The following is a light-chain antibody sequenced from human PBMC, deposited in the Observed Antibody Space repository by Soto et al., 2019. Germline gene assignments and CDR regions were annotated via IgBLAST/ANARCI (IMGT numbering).Light chain of an antibody. CDR1: QNINIY. Sequence: DIQMTQSPSSLSASVGDRVTITCRASQNINIYLNWYQQKPGNAPNLLIYTASYLQTGVPSRFSGSGSGTDFTLTISSLQPEDFASYFCQHSYSTPYTFGQGTKLEI. CDR2: TAS. J-gene: IGKJ2*01. CDR3: QHSYSTPYT. V-gene: IGKV1-39*01.